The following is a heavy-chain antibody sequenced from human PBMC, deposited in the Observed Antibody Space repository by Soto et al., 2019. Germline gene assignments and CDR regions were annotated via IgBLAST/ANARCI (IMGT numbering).Heavy chain of an antibody. D-gene: IGHD6-19*01. V-gene: IGHV4-38-2*01. CDR3: ASTGSGWYNWFDP. CDR1: GYSISSGYY. J-gene: IGHJ5*02. Sequence: SGTLSHTCAVSGYSISSGYYWGWIRQPPGKGLEWIGSIYHSGSTYYNPSLKSRVTISVDTSKNQFSLKLSSVTAADTAVYCWASTGSGWYNWFDPWGQGTLVTVSS. CDR2: IYHSGST.